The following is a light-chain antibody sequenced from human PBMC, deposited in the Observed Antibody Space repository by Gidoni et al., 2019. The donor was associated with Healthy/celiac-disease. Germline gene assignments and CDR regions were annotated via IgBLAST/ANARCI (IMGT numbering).Light chain of an antibody. Sequence: EIVLTQSPGTLSLSPGERATLSCRASQSVSSSYLAWYQQKPGQAPRLLIYGASSRATGIPDRVSGSGSGTDFTLTISRLEPEDFAVYYCQQYGSFFXQXTKLEIK. J-gene: IGKJ2*01. CDR1: QSVSSSY. CDR2: GAS. V-gene: IGKV3-20*01. CDR3: QQYGSF.